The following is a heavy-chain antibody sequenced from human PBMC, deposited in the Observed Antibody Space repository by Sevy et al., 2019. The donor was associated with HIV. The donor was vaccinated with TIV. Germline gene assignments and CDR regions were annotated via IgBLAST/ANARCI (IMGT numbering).Heavy chain of an antibody. CDR1: GFTFSSYS. D-gene: IGHD2-15*01. CDR3: AMVVRPSYGMDV. Sequence: GGSLRLSCAASGFTFSSYSMNWVRQAPGKGLEWVSSISSSSYIYYADTVKGRFTISRDNAKNSLYLQMNSLRAEDTAVYYCAMVVRPSYGMDVWGQGTTVTVSS. V-gene: IGHV3-21*01. J-gene: IGHJ6*02. CDR2: ISSSSYI.